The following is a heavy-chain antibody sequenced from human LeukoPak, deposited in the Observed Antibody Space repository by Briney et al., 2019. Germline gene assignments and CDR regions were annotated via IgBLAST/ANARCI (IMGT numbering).Heavy chain of an antibody. CDR2: IYYSGST. CDR1: GGSISSSSYY. D-gene: IGHD3-10*01. J-gene: IGHJ5*02. CDR3: ARDISNRRFGELFIDR. V-gene: IGHV4-39*07. Sequence: PSETLSLTCTVSGGSISSSSYYWGWLRQPPGTGLEWIVRIYYSGSTYYNPSLKSRVTISVNTSKNQFSLKLSSVTAADTAVYYCARDISNRRFGELFIDRWGQGMLVTVSS.